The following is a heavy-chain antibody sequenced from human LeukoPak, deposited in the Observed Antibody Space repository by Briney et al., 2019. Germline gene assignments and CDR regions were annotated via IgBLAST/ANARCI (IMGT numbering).Heavy chain of an antibody. J-gene: IGHJ6*03. Sequence: EASVTVSCKASGYTFTSYYMHWVRQAPGQGLEWMGIINPSGGSTSYAQKFQGRVTMTRDTSTSTVYMELSSLRSEDTAVYYCARGMVRGVMDYYYYMDVWGKGTTVTISS. D-gene: IGHD3-10*01. CDR2: INPSGGST. V-gene: IGHV1-46*01. CDR1: GYTFTSYY. CDR3: ARGMVRGVMDYYYYMDV.